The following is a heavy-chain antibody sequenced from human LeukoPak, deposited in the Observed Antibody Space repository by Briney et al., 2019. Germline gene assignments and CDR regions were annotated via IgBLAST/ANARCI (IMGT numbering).Heavy chain of an antibody. CDR2: ISTSSTNT. CDR3: ARDLYDNNRVQDY. CDR1: GFTFSDYY. Sequence: GGSLRLSCAASGFTFSDYYMTRIRQAPGKGLEWVSDISTSSTNTKYADSVKGRFTISRDNAKSSLYLQMNSLRAEDTAVYYCARDLYDNNRVQDYWGQGTLVTVSS. D-gene: IGHD1-14*01. J-gene: IGHJ4*02. V-gene: IGHV3-11*05.